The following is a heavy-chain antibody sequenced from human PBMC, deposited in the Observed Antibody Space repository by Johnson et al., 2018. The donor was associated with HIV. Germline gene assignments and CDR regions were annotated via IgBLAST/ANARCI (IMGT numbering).Heavy chain of an antibody. V-gene: IGHV3-30*04. CDR2: VSYDETDT. CDR3: AKATTGSDAFDI. Sequence: QVQLVESGGGVVQPGRSLRLSCAASGFTFSSYAMSWVRQAPGKGLEWVAVVSYDETDTTYADSVKGRFTISRDNSKNTLYLQMNSLRPEDTAVYYCAKATTGSDAFDIWGQGTMVTVSS. J-gene: IGHJ3*02. CDR1: GFTFSSYA. D-gene: IGHD1-1*01.